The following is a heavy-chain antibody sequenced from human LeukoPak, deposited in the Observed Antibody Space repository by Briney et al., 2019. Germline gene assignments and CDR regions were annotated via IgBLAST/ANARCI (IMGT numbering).Heavy chain of an antibody. Sequence: PETLSLTCTVSGGSISSDSYYWGWIRQPPGKGLEWIGSIYYGGSTYYNPSLKSRVTISIDTSKNQFSLKLISVTAADTAVYYCARSSFWSGDNAFDIWGQGTMVTVSS. CDR3: ARSSFWSGDNAFDI. CDR1: GGSISSDSYY. V-gene: IGHV4-39*07. J-gene: IGHJ3*02. D-gene: IGHD3-3*01. CDR2: IYYGGST.